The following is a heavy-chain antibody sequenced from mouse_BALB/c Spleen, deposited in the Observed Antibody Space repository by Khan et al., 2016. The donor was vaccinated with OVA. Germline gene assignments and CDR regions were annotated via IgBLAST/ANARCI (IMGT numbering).Heavy chain of an antibody. CDR3: ARCATMSTTNAMVY. Sequence: EVQLQESGPGLVKPSQSLSLTCTVTGYSITSDYAWNWIRQFPGNKLEWMGYISYSGSTSYNPSLKSRISITRDTSKNQFFLQLNSVTTEDTATXYGARCATMSTTNAMVYWGQETTITVAS. V-gene: IGHV3-2*02. J-gene: IGHJ4*01. CDR2: ISYSGST. D-gene: IGHD2-4*01. CDR1: GYSITSDYA.